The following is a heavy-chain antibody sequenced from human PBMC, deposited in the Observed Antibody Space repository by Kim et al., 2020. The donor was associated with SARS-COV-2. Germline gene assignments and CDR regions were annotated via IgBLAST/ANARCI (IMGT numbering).Heavy chain of an antibody. J-gene: IGHJ4*02. Sequence: TPSLKSRLTISVDTSKNQFSLKLSSVTAADTAVYYCARQRQQLPFDFDYWGQGTLVTVSS. V-gene: IGHV4-59*08. CDR3: ARQRQQLPFDFDY. D-gene: IGHD6-13*01.